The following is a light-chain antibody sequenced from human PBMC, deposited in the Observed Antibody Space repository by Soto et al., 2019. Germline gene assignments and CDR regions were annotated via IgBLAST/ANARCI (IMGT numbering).Light chain of an antibody. Sequence: DIQMTQSPSTLSASVGARVTITCRASQSILTWLAWYQQKPGKAPNLLGYDASSLQSGVPSRFRGSGSGTEFTLTITNLQPDDFGTYYCQQFDTSPWTFGQGTKVDIK. CDR3: QQFDTSPWT. V-gene: IGKV1-5*01. CDR1: QSILTW. J-gene: IGKJ1*01. CDR2: DAS.